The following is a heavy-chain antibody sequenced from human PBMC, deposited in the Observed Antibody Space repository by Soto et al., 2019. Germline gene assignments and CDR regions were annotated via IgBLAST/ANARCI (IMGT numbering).Heavy chain of an antibody. J-gene: IGHJ3*01. Sequence: SETLSLTCTVSVDSVRNTDYYWSWILHPPGKGLEWIGYIYYTGATNYNPSLKSRVTISLETSKNQFSLRLNSVTTADTAVYSCASMNILAGPAFAFWAPGIMVT. D-gene: IGHD3-9*01. CDR2: IYYTGAT. V-gene: IGHV4-61*08. CDR3: ASMNILAGPAFAF. CDR1: VDSVRNTDYY.